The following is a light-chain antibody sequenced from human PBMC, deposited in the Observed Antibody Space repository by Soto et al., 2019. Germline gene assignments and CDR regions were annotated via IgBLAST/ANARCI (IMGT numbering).Light chain of an antibody. Sequence: EIVLTQSPGTLSLSPGERATLSCRASQSVSSNYLAWYQQKPGQAPRLLMYGVSSMATVIPDRFSGSGSGTDFTLIISRPEPDDFAVYYCQQYGRSSVTFGQGTTVEIK. CDR1: QSVSSNY. J-gene: IGKJ1*01. V-gene: IGKV3-20*01. CDR3: QQYGRSSVT. CDR2: GVS.